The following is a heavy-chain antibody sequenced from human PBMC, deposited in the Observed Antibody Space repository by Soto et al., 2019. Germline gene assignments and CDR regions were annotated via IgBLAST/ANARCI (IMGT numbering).Heavy chain of an antibody. CDR2: IGTAGDT. CDR1: GFTFSSYD. Sequence: GGSLRLSCAASGFTFSSYDMHWVRQATGKGLEWVSAIGTAGDTYYPGSVKGRFTISRENAKNSLYLQMNSLRAGDTAVYYCARAVDPGTLDYWGQGTLVTVSS. J-gene: IGHJ4*02. V-gene: IGHV3-13*04. D-gene: IGHD6-13*01. CDR3: ARAVDPGTLDY.